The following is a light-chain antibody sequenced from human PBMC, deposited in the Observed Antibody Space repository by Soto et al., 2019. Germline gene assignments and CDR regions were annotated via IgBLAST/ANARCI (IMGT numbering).Light chain of an antibody. V-gene: IGLV2-14*01. Sequence: QSVLTQPASVSGSPGQSITISCIGTSSDIGGYKYVSWYQQHPGKAPKLIIYEVSNRPSGVSNRFSGSKSGNTASLTISGLQAEDEADYYCNSYRSSNSVIFGGGTKVTVL. CDR2: EVS. CDR3: NSYRSSNSVI. J-gene: IGLJ2*01. CDR1: SSDIGGYKY.